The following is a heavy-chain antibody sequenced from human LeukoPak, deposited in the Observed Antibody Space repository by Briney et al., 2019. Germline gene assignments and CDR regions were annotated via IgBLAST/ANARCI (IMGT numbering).Heavy chain of an antibody. D-gene: IGHD6-13*01. CDR3: ARGRSVWYFRWFDP. V-gene: IGHV4-34*01. CDR2: INHSGST. CDR1: GGSFSGYY. J-gene: IGHJ5*02. Sequence: SETLSLTCVVYGGSFSGYYWSWIRQPPGKGLEWIGEINHSGSTNYNPSLKSRVTISVDTSKNQFSLKLSSATAADTAVYYCARGRSVWYFRWFDPWGQGTLVTVSS.